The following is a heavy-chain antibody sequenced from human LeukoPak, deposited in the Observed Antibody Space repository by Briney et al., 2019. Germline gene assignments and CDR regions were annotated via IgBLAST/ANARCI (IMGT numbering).Heavy chain of an antibody. V-gene: IGHV3-21*01. D-gene: IGHD3-9*01. CDR3: ARDPLRYLRVGHYDY. CDR1: GFTFSTSA. Sequence: GGSLRLSCAASGFTFSTSAMNWVRQVPRKGLEWVSSIDLDSSHIYYAASVRGRFTISRDNARNSVYLQMNSLRVEDTALYYCARDPLRYLRVGHYDYWGQGTLVAVSS. CDR2: IDLDSSHI. J-gene: IGHJ4*02.